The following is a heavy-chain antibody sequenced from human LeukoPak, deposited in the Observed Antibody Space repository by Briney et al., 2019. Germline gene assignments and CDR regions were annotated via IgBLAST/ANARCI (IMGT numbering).Heavy chain of an antibody. D-gene: IGHD5-18*01. V-gene: IGHV3-30*04. CDR3: ASPGYSRAFEI. Sequence: GTSLRLSCAAAGFTFSDYAMHWVRQAPGKGLEWVAILSDGGSSKYYADSVKGRFTISSDNAKNTLYLQMNSLRSEDTAVYYCASPGYSRAFEIWGQGTMVTVSS. CDR2: LSDGGSSK. J-gene: IGHJ3*02. CDR1: GFTFSDYA.